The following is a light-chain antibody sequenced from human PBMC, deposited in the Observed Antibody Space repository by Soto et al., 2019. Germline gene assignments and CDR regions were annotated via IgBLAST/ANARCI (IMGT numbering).Light chain of an antibody. CDR1: QNIDYY. J-gene: IGKJ4*01. V-gene: IGKV3-11*01. Sequence: IVLTQSPATLSLYPGECATLSWRASQNIDYYLHGYQKKPGQSPRLVIYDTFNRATGVPVRFRGVGPGTDFTLTISDLEPEDFAFYYCQQRKSAPITLGTGTRVE. CDR3: QQRKSAPIT. CDR2: DTF.